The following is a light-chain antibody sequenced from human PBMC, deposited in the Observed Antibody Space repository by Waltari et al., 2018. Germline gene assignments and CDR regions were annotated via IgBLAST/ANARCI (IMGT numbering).Light chain of an antibody. J-gene: IGLJ2*01. CDR2: GKN. V-gene: IGLV3-19*01. Sequence: SSELTQDPAVSVALGQTVRITFQGDSLRSYYASWYQQKPGQDPVLVIYGKNNRPSGIPDRFSGSSSGNTASLTITGAQAEDEADYYCNSRDSSGNHLGVFGGGTKLTVL. CDR1: SLRSYY. CDR3: NSRDSSGNHLGV.